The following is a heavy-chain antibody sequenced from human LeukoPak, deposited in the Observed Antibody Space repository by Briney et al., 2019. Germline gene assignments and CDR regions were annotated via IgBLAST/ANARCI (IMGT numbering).Heavy chain of an antibody. CDR1: GFTFSDAW. Sequence: GGSLRFSCVGSGFTFSDAWMSWVRQAPGKGLEWVGRIKSKSDGGTIDYAAPVKGRFTISRDDSRNTLYLQMNSLKTEDTAVYYCTTRRQDGWWGQGTLVTVS. CDR2: IKSKSDGGTI. CDR3: TTRRQDGW. D-gene: IGHD2-15*01. V-gene: IGHV3-15*01. J-gene: IGHJ4*02.